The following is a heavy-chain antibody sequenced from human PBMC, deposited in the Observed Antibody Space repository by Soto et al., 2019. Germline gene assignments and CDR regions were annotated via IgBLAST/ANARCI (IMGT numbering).Heavy chain of an antibody. V-gene: IGHV2-26*01. CDR3: ARILGGYSGYDYYYYYMDV. D-gene: IGHD5-12*01. CDR2: IFSNDEK. J-gene: IGHJ6*03. CDR1: GFSLSNARMG. Sequence: SGPTLVNTTETLTLTCTVSGFSLSNARMGVSWIRQPPGKALEWLAHIFSNDEKSYSTSLKSRLTISKDTSKSQVVLTMTNMDPVDTATYYCARILGGYSGYDYYYYYMDVWGKGTTVTVSS.